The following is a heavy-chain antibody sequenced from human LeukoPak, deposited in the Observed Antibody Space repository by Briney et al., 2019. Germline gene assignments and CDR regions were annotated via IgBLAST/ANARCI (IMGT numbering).Heavy chain of an antibody. J-gene: IGHJ4*02. CDR3: ARDQGCSSTSCYTGLGY. Sequence: GGSLRLSCAASGFTFSSYSMNWVRQAPGKGLEWVSYISSSSSTIYYADSVKGRFTISRDNAKNSLYLQMNSLRAEDTAVYYCARDQGCSSTSCYTGLGYWGQGTLVTVSS. CDR1: GFTFSSYS. V-gene: IGHV3-48*04. D-gene: IGHD2-2*02. CDR2: ISSSSSTI.